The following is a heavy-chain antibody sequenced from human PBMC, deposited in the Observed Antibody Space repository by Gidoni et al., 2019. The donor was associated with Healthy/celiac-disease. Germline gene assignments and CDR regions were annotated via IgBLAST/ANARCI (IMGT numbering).Heavy chain of an antibody. D-gene: IGHD6-6*01. J-gene: IGHJ4*02. CDR1: GGSISSSSYY. Sequence: QLQLQESGPGMVKPSETLSLTCTVPGGSISSSSYYWGWIRQPTGKGLEWIGSIYYSGCTYYTPSLKSRVTISVDTSKNQFSLKLSSVTAADTAVYYCARGVPQYYFDYWGQGTLVTVSS. V-gene: IGHV4-39*01. CDR3: ARGVPQYYFDY. CDR2: IYYSGCT.